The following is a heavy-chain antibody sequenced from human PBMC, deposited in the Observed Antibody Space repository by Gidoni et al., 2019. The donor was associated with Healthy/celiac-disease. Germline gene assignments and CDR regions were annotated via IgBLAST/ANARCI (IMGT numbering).Heavy chain of an antibody. CDR1: GYSFTSYW. CDR2: IYPGDSDT. V-gene: IGHV5-51*01. Sequence: EVQLVQSGAEVKKPGESLKTSCMVSGYSFTSYWIGWVRQMPGKGLEWMGIIYPGDSDTRYSPSFQGQVTISADKSISTAYLQWSSLKASDTAMYYCARPHYDSSGYYSGDYWGQGTLVTVSS. J-gene: IGHJ4*02. D-gene: IGHD3-22*01. CDR3: ARPHYDSSGYYSGDY.